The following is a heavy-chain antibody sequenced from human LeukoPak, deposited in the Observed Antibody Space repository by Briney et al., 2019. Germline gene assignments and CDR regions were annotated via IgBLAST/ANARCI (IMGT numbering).Heavy chain of an antibody. CDR1: GYTFTSYG. D-gene: IGHD4-23*01. Sequence: ASVKVSCKASGYTFTSYGISWVRQAPGQGLEWMGWISAYNGNTNYAQKLQGRVTMTTDTSTSTAYMELRSLRSVDTAVYYCASFFDYGGSRWFDPWGQGTLVTVSS. J-gene: IGHJ5*02. CDR3: ASFFDYGGSRWFDP. CDR2: ISAYNGNT. V-gene: IGHV1-18*01.